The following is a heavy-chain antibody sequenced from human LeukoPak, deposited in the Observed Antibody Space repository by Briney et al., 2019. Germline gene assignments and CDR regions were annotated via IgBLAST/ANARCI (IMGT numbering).Heavy chain of an antibody. CDR2: ISSSSYI. CDR1: GFTFSSYS. J-gene: IGHJ3*02. D-gene: IGHD3-16*01. CDR3: ARVSLGGFDAFDI. V-gene: IGHV3-21*01. Sequence: PGGSLRLSCAASGFTFSSYSMNWVRQAPGKGLEWVSSISSSSYIYYADSVKGRFTISRDNAKNSLYLQMNSLRAEDTAVYYCARVSLGGFDAFDIWGQGTMVTVSS.